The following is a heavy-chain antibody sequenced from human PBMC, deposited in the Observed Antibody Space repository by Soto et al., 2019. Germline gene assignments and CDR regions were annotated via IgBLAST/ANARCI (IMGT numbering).Heavy chain of an antibody. V-gene: IGHV3-23*01. Sequence: GGSLRLSCAASGFTFSSYAMSWVRQAPGKGLEWVSAISGSGGSTYYADSVKGRFTISRDNSKNTLYLQMNSLRAEDTAVYYCAKDLYKYCSGGSCYSTYFDYWGQGTLVTVSS. CDR3: AKDLYKYCSGGSCYSTYFDY. J-gene: IGHJ4*02. CDR1: GFTFSSYA. CDR2: ISGSGGST. D-gene: IGHD2-15*01.